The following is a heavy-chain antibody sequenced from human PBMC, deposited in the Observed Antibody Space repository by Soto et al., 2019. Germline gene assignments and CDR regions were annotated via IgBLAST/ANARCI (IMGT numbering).Heavy chain of an antibody. D-gene: IGHD3-10*01. CDR1: GGSFSGYY. Sequence: PSETLSLTCAVYGGSFSGYYWSWIRQPPGKGLEWIGEINHSGSTNYNPSLRSRVTISVDTSKNQFSLKLSSVTAADTAVYYCARGLGVILLWFGELLKTPGWFDPWGQGTLVTVSS. V-gene: IGHV4-34*01. J-gene: IGHJ5*02. CDR2: INHSGST. CDR3: ARGLGVILLWFGELLKTPGWFDP.